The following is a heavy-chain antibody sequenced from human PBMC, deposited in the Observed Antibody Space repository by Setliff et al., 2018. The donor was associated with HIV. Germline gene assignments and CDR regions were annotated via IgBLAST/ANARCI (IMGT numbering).Heavy chain of an antibody. CDR1: GYSFTDYY. CDR3: ARGMDYYDTSGYYQYYFDY. D-gene: IGHD3-22*01. Sequence: GASVKVSCKASGYSFTDYYIHWVRQAPGQGLEWMGWINPKSDGTNYAQKFQGWITMTRDTSISTAYMELSRLSSDDTAVYYCARGMDYYDTSGYYQYYFDYWGQGTLVTVSS. CDR2: INPKSDGT. V-gene: IGHV1-2*04. J-gene: IGHJ4*02.